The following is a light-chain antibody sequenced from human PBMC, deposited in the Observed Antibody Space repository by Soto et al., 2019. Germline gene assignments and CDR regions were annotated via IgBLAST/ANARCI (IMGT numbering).Light chain of an antibody. V-gene: IGKV3-20*01. CDR1: QSITSSD. J-gene: IGKJ1*01. Sequence: EIVLTQSPGTLSLSPGERATLSCRASQSITSSDLAWYQQKPGQAPRLLISGTISRATGIPDRFSGSGSGTDFTLTISRLEPEDFAVYYCQQYGSPLWTFGQGTKVEIK. CDR3: QQYGSPLWT. CDR2: GTI.